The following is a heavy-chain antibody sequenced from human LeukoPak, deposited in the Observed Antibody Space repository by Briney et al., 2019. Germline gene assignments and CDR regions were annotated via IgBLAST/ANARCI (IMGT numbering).Heavy chain of an antibody. Sequence: GSLRLSCAASGFTVSSSYMTWVRQAPGKGLEWVSVIRSGGSTVYADSVKGRFTISRDNSKNTLYLQLNSLRAEDTAVYYCAREGSGRTAYNDGLDVRGQGTMVTVSS. CDR3: AREGSGRTAYNDGLDV. J-gene: IGHJ3*01. V-gene: IGHV3-53*01. D-gene: IGHD3-10*01. CDR2: IRSGGST. CDR1: GFTVSSSY.